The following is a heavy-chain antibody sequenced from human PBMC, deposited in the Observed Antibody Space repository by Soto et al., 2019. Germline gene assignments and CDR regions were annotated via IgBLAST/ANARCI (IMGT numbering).Heavy chain of an antibody. CDR1: GYPFTTYW. CDR2: IYPSDSDT. J-gene: IGHJ4*02. V-gene: IGHV5-51*01. CDR3: ARLPGVVTSGTIFFDY. D-gene: IGHD1-1*01. Sequence: AASLKISCKASGYPFTTYWIGWLRQIPGKGLERMGIIYPSDSDTRYSPSFQGQVTISADRSTGTAYLQWSSLKASDTAMYYCARLPGVVTSGTIFFDYWGQGTLVTVSS.